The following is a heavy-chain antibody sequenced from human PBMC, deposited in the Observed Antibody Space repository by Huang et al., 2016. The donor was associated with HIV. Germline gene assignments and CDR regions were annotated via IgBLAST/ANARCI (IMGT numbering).Heavy chain of an antibody. J-gene: IGHJ4*02. V-gene: IGHV3-30-3*01. CDR3: ARDFYIGDSLTLDH. CDR2: TSSDGTNK. D-gene: IGHD2-21*02. CDR1: GFTLRTYS. Sequence: QVQLVESGGGVVQPGRSLRLSCAASGFTLRTYSMHWVRQAPGKVLEWVAVTSSDGTNKFYSGSVKGRFSISRDNSKNTLYLQMNSLRTDDTAVYYCARDFYIGDSLTLDHWGQGTLVTVAS.